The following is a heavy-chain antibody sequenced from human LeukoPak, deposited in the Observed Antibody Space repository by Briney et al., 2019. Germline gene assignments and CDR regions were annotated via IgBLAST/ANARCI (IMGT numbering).Heavy chain of an antibody. V-gene: IGHV4-59*01. CDR2: IYYSGST. J-gene: IGHJ5*02. Sequence: SETLSLTCTVSGGSISSYYWSWIRQPPGKGLEWIGYIYYSGSTNYNPSLKSRVTISVDTSKNQFSLKLSSVTAADTAVYYCARATYHYDSSGYLENWFDPWGQGTLVTVSS. CDR3: ARATYHYDSSGYLENWFDP. D-gene: IGHD3-22*01. CDR1: GGSISSYY.